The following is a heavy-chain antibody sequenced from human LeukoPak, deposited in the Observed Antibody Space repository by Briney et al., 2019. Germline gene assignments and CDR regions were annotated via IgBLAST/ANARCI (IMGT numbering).Heavy chain of an antibody. J-gene: IGHJ4*02. D-gene: IGHD4-17*01. Sequence: GGSLRLSCAASGFTFSSYAMSWVRQAPGKGLEWVSTISGSGRGTFYADSVKGRFTISRDNSKSTVFLQMNSLRPEDSTLYYCANQFLTAVNTWPNIGFGSWGQGTPVIVSA. V-gene: IGHV3-23*01. CDR1: GFTFSSYA. CDR3: ANQFLTAVNTWPNIGFGS. CDR2: ISGSGRGT.